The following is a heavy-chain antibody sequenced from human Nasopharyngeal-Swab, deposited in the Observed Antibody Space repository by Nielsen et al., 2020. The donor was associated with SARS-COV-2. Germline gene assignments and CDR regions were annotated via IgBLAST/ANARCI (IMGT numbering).Heavy chain of an antibody. D-gene: IGHD4-17*01. J-gene: IGHJ4*02. CDR1: GFTFSNAW. Sequence: GESLKISCAASGFTFSNAWMSWVRQAPGKGLEWVGRIKSKTDGGTTDYAAPVKGRFTISRDDSKTTLYLQMNSLKTEDTAVYYCTTDLHDYGDYDYWGQGNLVTVSS. V-gene: IGHV3-15*01. CDR2: IKSKTDGGTT. CDR3: TTDLHDYGDYDY.